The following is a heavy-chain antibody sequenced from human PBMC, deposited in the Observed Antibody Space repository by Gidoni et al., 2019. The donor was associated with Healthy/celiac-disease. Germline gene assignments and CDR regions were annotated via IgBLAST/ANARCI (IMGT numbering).Heavy chain of an antibody. CDR2: ISSSSSYI. Sequence: EVQLVESGGGLVKPGGSLRLSCAASGFTFSSYSMNWVRQAPGKGLEWVSSISSSSSYIYYADSVKGRFTISRDNAKNSLYLQMNSLRAEDTAVYYCARDWVYSYGSLPDYWGQGTLVTVSS. D-gene: IGHD5-18*01. CDR3: ARDWVYSYGSLPDY. CDR1: GFTFSSYS. V-gene: IGHV3-21*01. J-gene: IGHJ4*02.